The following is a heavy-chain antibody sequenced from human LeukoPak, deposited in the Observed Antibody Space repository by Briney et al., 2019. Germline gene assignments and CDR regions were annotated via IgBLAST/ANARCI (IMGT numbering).Heavy chain of an antibody. Sequence: SETLSLTCTVSGGSISSYYWSWIRQPAGKGLEWIGRIYTSGSTNYNPSLKSRVTMSVDTSKNQFSLKLSSVTAADTAVYYCARSATHYYDSSGYYTVDHFDYWGQGTLVTVSS. D-gene: IGHD3-22*01. J-gene: IGHJ4*02. CDR3: ARSATHYYDSSGYYTVDHFDY. CDR1: GGSISSYY. CDR2: IYTSGST. V-gene: IGHV4-4*07.